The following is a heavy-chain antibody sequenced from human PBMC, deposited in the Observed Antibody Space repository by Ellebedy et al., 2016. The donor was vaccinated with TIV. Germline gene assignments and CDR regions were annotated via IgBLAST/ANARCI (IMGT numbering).Heavy chain of an antibody. D-gene: IGHD3-10*01. V-gene: IGHV3-53*01. CDR2: IYAGGST. CDR1: GFTFSTSW. CDR3: ARGRPNYGDFPS. J-gene: IGHJ1*01. Sequence: GESLKISXAVSGFTFSTSWMHWVRQAPGKWLEWVSVIYAGGSTYYADSVRGRFTISRDNSNNIVYLQMDSMRAEDTALYYCARGRPNYGDFPSWGQGTLVTVSS.